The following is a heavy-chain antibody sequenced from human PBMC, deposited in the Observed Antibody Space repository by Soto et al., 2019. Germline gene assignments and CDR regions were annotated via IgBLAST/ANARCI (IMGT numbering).Heavy chain of an antibody. Sequence: QVQLVESGGDVVQPGRSLRLSCAASGSTFSSYDIHWVRQAPGKGLEWVAHISPDGNKAYYADSVKGRFIISRDNARNTVYLQVNSPRPEDTAVYHCVRGPSHGAFDIWGQGTLVTVSS. CDR1: GSTFSSYD. V-gene: IGHV3-30-3*01. CDR3: VRGPSHGAFDI. J-gene: IGHJ3*02. CDR2: ISPDGNKA.